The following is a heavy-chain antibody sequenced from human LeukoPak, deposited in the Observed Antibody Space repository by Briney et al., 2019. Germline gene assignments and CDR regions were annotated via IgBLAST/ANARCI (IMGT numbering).Heavy chain of an antibody. CDR3: GISQTWDHLFAA. V-gene: IGHV3-53*01. CDR1: GLAVSGNY. Sequence: GGSLTLSCAASGLAVSGNYMTWVRQTPGKGLEWVSFISINTNTFYADSVRGRFTISRDRSKNTLLLQMNSLRDEDSAVYYCGISQTWDHLFAAWGQGTLVTVSS. D-gene: IGHD1-14*01. J-gene: IGHJ5*02. CDR2: ISINTNT.